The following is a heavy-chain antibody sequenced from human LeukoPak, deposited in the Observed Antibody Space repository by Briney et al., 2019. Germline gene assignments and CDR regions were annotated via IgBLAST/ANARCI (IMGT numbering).Heavy chain of an antibody. D-gene: IGHD3-22*01. Sequence: SETLSLTCTVSGGSISSSSYYWGWIRQPAGKGLEWIGSIYYSGSTYYNPSPKSRVTISVDTSKNQFSLKLSSVTAADTAVYYCARRMIVRVSNSFDYWGQGTLSPSPQ. V-gene: IGHV4-39*01. CDR1: GGSISSSSYY. CDR3: ARRMIVRVSNSFDY. J-gene: IGHJ4*02. CDR2: IYYSGST.